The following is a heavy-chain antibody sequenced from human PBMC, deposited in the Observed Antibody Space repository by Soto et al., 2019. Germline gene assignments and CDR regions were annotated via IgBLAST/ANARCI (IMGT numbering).Heavy chain of an antibody. V-gene: IGHV1-18*01. CDR2: ISAYNGNT. J-gene: IGHJ6*02. D-gene: IGHD2-2*01. CDR3: ARGLAGCSSTSCQSMDV. Sequence: GASEKVSCKASGYTFTSYGISWVRQAPGQGLAWMGWISAYNGNTNYAQKLQGRVTMTTDTSTSTAYMELRSLRSDDTAVYYCARGLAGCSSTSCQSMDVWGQGTTVTVSS. CDR1: GYTFTSYG.